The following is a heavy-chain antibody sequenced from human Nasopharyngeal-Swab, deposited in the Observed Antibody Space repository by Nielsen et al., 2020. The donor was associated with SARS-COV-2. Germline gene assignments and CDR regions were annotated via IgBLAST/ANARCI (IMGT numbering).Heavy chain of an antibody. J-gene: IGHJ4*02. D-gene: IGHD6-19*01. CDR3: AREWYSSGWYGV. CDR2: INHSGST. CDR1: GDSFSGYY. Sequence: SQTLSLTCAVYGDSFSGYYWSWIRQPPGKGLEWIGEINHSGSTNYNPSLKSRVTISVDTSKNQFSLKLSSVTAADTAVYYCAREWYSSGWYGVWGQGTLVTVSS. V-gene: IGHV4-34*01.